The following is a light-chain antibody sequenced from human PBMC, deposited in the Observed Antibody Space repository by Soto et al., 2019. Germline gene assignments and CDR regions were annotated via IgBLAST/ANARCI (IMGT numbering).Light chain of an antibody. J-gene: IGKJ4*01. CDR1: QSVGIY. V-gene: IGKV3-11*01. CDR2: DAT. Sequence: VLTQSPVTLSLSPGETATLFCKASQSVGIYLGWFQQKPGQAPRVRIYDATNRAGGVPDRVSGSGSGTDFTLTISSLEAEDSAVYYCQQRDIWPPLTFGGGTKLEIK. CDR3: QQRDIWPPLT.